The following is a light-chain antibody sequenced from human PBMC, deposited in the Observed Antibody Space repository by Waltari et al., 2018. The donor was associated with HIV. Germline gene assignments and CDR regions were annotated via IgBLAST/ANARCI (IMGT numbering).Light chain of an antibody. J-gene: IGKJ5*01. CDR3: QQYGNSLIT. CDR1: QSVSSTY. V-gene: IGKV3-20*01. Sequence: EIVLTQSPCTLSSSPGVRATLSCRASQSVSSTYLAWYQQKPGQAPRLLIYGASSRATGIPDRFSGSGSGTDFTLAISRVEPEDFAAYYCQQYGNSLITFGQGTRLAIK. CDR2: GAS.